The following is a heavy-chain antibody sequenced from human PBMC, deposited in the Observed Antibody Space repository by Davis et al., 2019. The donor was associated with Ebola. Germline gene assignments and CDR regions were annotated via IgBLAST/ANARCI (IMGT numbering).Heavy chain of an antibody. Sequence: GESLKISCAASGFTFSSYWMHWVRQAPGKGLAWVSRISSDGTTTSYADSVKGRFTISRDNAKNTLYLQMNSLRAEDTAVYYCARDLYLGSWNYYGMDVWGQGTTVTVSS. D-gene: IGHD2-2*02. J-gene: IGHJ6*02. CDR1: GFTFSSYW. CDR3: ARDLYLGSWNYYGMDV. V-gene: IGHV3-74*01. CDR2: ISSDGTTT.